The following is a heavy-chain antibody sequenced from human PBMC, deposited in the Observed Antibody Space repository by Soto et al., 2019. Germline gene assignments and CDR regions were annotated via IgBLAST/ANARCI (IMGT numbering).Heavy chain of an antibody. V-gene: IGHV1-18*01. CDR2: ISAYNGNT. J-gene: IGHJ3*02. Sequence: ASVKVSCKASGYTFTSYGISWVRQVPGQGLEWMGWISAYNGNTNYAQKLQGRVTMTTDTSTSTAYMELRSLRSDDTAVYYCARDRILWFGELLSGPDAFDIWGQGTMVTVSS. CDR1: GYTFTSYG. CDR3: ARDRILWFGELLSGPDAFDI. D-gene: IGHD3-10*01.